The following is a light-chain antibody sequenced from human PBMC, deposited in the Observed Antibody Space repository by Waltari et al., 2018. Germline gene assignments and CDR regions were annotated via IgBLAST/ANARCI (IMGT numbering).Light chain of an antibody. Sequence: EIVLTQSPGTLSLSPGERATISCRASQSVSSSYLAWYQQKRGQAPRLRIYGASSRATGIPDRFRGSGSGTVFTLTIGRLEHEDFAVYYCPQYGSSPLTFGGGTKVEIK. V-gene: IGKV3-20*01. CDR2: GAS. J-gene: IGKJ4*02. CDR1: QSVSSSY. CDR3: PQYGSSPLT.